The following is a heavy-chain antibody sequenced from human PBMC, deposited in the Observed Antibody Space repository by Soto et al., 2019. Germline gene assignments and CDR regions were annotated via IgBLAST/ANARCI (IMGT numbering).Heavy chain of an antibody. CDR3: ARGGIIPDLSLFDY. J-gene: IGHJ4*02. Sequence: VASVKVSCKASGYTFTGYYMHWVRQAPGQGLEWMGWINPNSGGTNYAQKFQGWVTMTRDTSISTAYMELSRLRSDDTAVYYCARGGIIPDLSLFDYWGQRTLVTVSS. V-gene: IGHV1-2*04. CDR2: INPNSGGT. CDR1: GYTFTGYY. D-gene: IGHD2-15*01.